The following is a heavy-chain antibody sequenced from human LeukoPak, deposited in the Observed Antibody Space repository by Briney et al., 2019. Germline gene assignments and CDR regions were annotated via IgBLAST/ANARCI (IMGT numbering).Heavy chain of an antibody. D-gene: IGHD2-15*01. J-gene: IGHJ4*02. CDR1: GFIFSTYA. CDR2: IKSKIDGGTT. CDR3: ATEGYCSGGSCYSFDY. Sequence: GGSLRLSCAASGFIFSTYAMSWVRQAPGKGLEWVGRIKSKIDGGTTDYVAPVKGRFSISRDDSKNTVYLQMNSLKTEDTAVYYCATEGYCSGGSCYSFDYWGQGTLVTVSS. V-gene: IGHV3-15*01.